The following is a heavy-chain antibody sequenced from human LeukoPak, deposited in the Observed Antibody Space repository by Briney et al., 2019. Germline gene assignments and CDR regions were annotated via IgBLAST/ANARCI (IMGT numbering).Heavy chain of an antibody. J-gene: IGHJ4*02. CDR1: GGSSSSYY. CDR3: ARHGSGSSTFGY. V-gene: IGHV4-59*08. D-gene: IGHD1-26*01. Sequence: PSETLSLTCSVSGGSSSSYYWSWIRQPPGKGLEWIGYIYYSGSTNYNPSLKSRVTISVDTSKNQFSLKLSSVTAADTAVYYCARHGSGSSTFGYWGQGTLVTVSS. CDR2: IYYSGST.